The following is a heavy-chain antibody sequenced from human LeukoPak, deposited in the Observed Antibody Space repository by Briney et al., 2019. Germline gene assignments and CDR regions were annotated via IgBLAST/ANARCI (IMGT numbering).Heavy chain of an antibody. Sequence: GGSLRLSCAASGFTFISYSMNWVRQAPGKGLEWVSSTDSVGSTFYGDLVRGRFTISRDNSKNTLYLQMNSLRAEDTAVYYCARGGSFFDYWGQGALVIVSS. V-gene: IGHV3-53*01. CDR3: ARGGSFFDY. CDR2: TDSVGST. J-gene: IGHJ4*02. CDR1: GFTFISYS. D-gene: IGHD2-15*01.